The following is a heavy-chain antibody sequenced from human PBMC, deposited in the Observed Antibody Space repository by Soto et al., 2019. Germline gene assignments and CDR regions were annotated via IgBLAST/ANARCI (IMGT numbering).Heavy chain of an antibody. Sequence: QVQLQESGPGLVKPSETLSLTCSVSGGSINRGHYYWSWIRQRPGKGLDWIGHIYYDGTSYHSPSLKGRLAISPDTSKNQFSLKLTSVTAADTATYYCARRPAVWPVDNWGQGILVTVSS. D-gene: IGHD3-16*01. CDR2: IYYDGTS. CDR3: ARRPAVWPVDN. V-gene: IGHV4-31*02. CDR1: GGSINRGHYY. J-gene: IGHJ4*02.